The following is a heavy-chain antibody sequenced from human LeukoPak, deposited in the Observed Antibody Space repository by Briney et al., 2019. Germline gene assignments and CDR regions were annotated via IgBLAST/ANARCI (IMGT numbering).Heavy chain of an antibody. CDR2: ISYSGST. CDR3: ARHYFYGMDV. V-gene: IGHV4-59*08. CDR1: GGSISGSY. Sequence: SETLSLTCTVSGGSISGSYWSWIRQPPGKGLEWIGYISYSGSTNYNPSLKSRVTISVDTSQNQFSLNLNSVTAADTAVYYCARHYFYGMDVWGQGTTVTVSS. J-gene: IGHJ6*02.